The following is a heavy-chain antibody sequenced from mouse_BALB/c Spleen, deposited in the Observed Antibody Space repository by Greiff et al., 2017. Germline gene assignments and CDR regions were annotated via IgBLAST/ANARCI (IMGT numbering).Heavy chain of an antibody. V-gene: IGHV2-9*02. J-gene: IGHJ3*01. Sequence: VQGVESGPGLVAPSQSLSITCTVSGFSLTSYGVHWVRQPPGKGLEWLGVIWAGGSTNYNSALMSRLSISKDNSKSQVFLKMNSLQTDDTAMYYCARFITTAPAWFAYWGQGTLVTVSA. CDR2: IWAGGST. CDR1: GFSLTSYG. CDR3: ARFITTAPAWFAY. D-gene: IGHD1-2*01.